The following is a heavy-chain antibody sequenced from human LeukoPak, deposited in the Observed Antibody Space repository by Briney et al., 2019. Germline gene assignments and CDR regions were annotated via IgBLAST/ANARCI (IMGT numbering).Heavy chain of an antibody. CDR2: INHSGST. CDR3: ATLAYYDFWSGYSFDY. V-gene: IGHV4-34*01. Sequence: PSETLSLTCAVYGGSFSGYYWSWIRQPPGKGLEWIGEINHSGSTNYNPSLKSRVTISVDTSKNQFSLKLSSVTAADTAVYYCATLAYYDFWSGYSFDYRGQGTLVTVSS. J-gene: IGHJ4*02. D-gene: IGHD3-3*01. CDR1: GGSFSGYY.